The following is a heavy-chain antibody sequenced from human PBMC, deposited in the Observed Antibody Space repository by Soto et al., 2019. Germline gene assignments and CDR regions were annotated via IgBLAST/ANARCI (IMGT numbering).Heavy chain of an antibody. CDR1: GGTFSSYS. V-gene: IGHV1-69*02. J-gene: IGHJ5*02. CDR2: VIPILGMA. CDR3: ARGGAVVVPGAVDRHNWFDP. Sequence: QVQLVQSGAEVKKPGSSVKVSCEASGGTFSSYSFSWVRQAPGQGLEWMGRVIPILGMANYAQKFQGRVTITADKYMSTVYMEMSSLRSEDTAVYYCARGGAVVVPGAVDRHNWFDPWGQGTLVTVSS. D-gene: IGHD2-2*01.